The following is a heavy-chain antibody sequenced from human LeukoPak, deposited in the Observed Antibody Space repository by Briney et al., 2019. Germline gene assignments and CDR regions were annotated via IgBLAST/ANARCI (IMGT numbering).Heavy chain of an antibody. V-gene: IGHV4-59*01. D-gene: IGHD1-26*01. CDR1: GGSISSYY. CDR2: IYYSGST. CDR3: ARHARVGSYFDY. J-gene: IGHJ4*02. Sequence: PSETLSLTCTVSGGSISSYYWSWIRQPPGKGLEWIGYIYYSGSTNYNPSLKSRVTISVDTSKNQFSLKLSSVTAADTAVYYCARHARVGSYFDYWGQGTLVTVSS.